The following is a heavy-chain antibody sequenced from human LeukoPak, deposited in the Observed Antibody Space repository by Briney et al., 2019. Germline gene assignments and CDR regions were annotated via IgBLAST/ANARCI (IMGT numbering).Heavy chain of an antibody. V-gene: IGHV3-30*02. CDR2: IRYDGSNK. CDR1: GFTFSSYG. D-gene: IGHD3-3*01. CDR3: AKADDFWIPSSDFDL. J-gene: IGHJ2*01. Sequence: GGSLRLSCAASGFTFSSYGMHWVRQAPGKGLEWVAFIRYDGSNKYYADSVKGRFTISRDNSKNTLYLQMNSLRAEDTAVYYCAKADDFWIPSSDFDLWGRGTLVTVSS.